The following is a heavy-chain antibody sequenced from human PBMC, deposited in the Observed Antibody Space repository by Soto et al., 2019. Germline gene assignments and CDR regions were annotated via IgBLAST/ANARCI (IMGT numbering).Heavy chain of an antibody. CDR1: GGSISSGSYY. V-gene: IGHV4-39*01. Sequence: SETLSLTCTVSGGSISSGSYYWGWIRQPPGKGLEWIGSIYYSGSTYYNPSLKSRVTISVDTSKNQFSLKLSSVTAADTAVYYCARHRGDYDILTGYYSSLPFDYWGQGTLVTVSS. J-gene: IGHJ4*02. CDR2: IYYSGST. CDR3: ARHRGDYDILTGYYSSLPFDY. D-gene: IGHD3-9*01.